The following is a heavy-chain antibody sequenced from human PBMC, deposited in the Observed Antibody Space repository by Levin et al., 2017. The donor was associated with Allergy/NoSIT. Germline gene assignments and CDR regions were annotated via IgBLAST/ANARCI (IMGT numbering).Heavy chain of an antibody. D-gene: IGHD3-22*01. V-gene: IGHV3-11*01. J-gene: IGHJ4*02. Sequence: LSLTCAASGFTFSDYYMSWIRQAPGKGLEWVSYISSSGSTIYYADSVKGRFTISRDNAKNSLYLQMNSLRAEDTAVYYCARDSWSYYDSRGYYYFDHWGQGTLVTVSS. CDR2: ISSSGSTI. CDR3: ARDSWSYYDSRGYYYFDH. CDR1: GFTFSDYY.